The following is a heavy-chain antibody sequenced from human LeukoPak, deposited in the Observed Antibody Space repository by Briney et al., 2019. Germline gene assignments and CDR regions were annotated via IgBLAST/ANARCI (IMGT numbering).Heavy chain of an antibody. J-gene: IGHJ6*02. V-gene: IGHV4-59*01. D-gene: IGHD2-15*01. CDR1: GGSISSYY. CDR3: ARGEGYCSGGSCYYYYGMDV. CDR2: IYYSGST. Sequence: SETLSLTCTVSGGSISSYYWSWIRQPPGKGLEWIGYIYYSGSTNYNPSLKSRVTISVDTSKSQFSLKLSSVTAADTAVYYCARGEGYCSGGSCYYYYGMDVWGQGTTVTVSS.